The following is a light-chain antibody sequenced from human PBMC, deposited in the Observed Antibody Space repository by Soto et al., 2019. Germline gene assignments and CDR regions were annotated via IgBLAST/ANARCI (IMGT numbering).Light chain of an antibody. V-gene: IGKV1D-13*01. CDR3: QQFKNDPIT. CDR1: QGISNA. J-gene: IGKJ5*01. CDR2: DAS. Sequence: AIQVTQSPSSLSASVGDRVTITCRASQGISNALAWSQQKPGKAPKLVIDDASTLESGVPSRFSGRGSGTDFTLTISSLQPEDFATYSCQQFKNDPITFGQGTRLE.